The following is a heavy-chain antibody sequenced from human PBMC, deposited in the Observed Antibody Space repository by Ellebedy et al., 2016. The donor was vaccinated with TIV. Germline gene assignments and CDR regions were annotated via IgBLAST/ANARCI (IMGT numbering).Heavy chain of an antibody. J-gene: IGHJ5*02. V-gene: IGHV3-21*01. CDR1: GFTFSSYS. CDR2: ISSSSSYI. Sequence: GESLKISCAASGFTFSSYSMNWVRQAPGKGLEWVSSISSSSSYIYYADSVKGRFTISRDNAKNSLYLQMNSLRAEDTAVYYCARDSPLENWFDPWGQGTLVTVSS. CDR3: ARDSPLENWFDP.